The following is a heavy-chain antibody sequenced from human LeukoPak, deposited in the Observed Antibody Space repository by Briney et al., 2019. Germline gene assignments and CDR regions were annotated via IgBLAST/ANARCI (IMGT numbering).Heavy chain of an antibody. D-gene: IGHD1-26*01. CDR1: GFTFSSYE. V-gene: IGHV3-21*01. J-gene: IGHJ6*03. CDR3: ARDPYSGSYGNYYYYFMDV. Sequence: GGSLRLSCAASGFTFSSYEMNWVRQAPGKGLEWVSSITSGSSYRFYADSVKGRFTISRDNAKNSLYLQMNSLRAEDTAVYYCARDPYSGSYGNYYYYFMDVWGKGTTVTISS. CDR2: ITSGSSYR.